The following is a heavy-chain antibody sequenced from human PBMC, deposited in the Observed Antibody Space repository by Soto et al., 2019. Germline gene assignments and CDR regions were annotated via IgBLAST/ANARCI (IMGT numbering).Heavy chain of an antibody. CDR3: TIEGLTGHQIYYYYGMDV. CDR2: IKSKTDGGTT. Sequence: GSLRLSCAASGFTFSNAWMSWVRQAPGKGLEWVGRIKSKTDGGTTDYAAPVKGRFTISRDDSKNTLYLQMNSLKTEDTAVYYCTIEGLTGHQIYYYYGMDVWGKGTTVTVSS. V-gene: IGHV3-15*01. D-gene: IGHD3-9*01. J-gene: IGHJ6*04. CDR1: GFTFSNAW.